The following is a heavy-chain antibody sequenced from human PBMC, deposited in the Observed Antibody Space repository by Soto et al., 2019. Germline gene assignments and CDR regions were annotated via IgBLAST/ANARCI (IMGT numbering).Heavy chain of an antibody. Sequence: GGSLRLSCSASGFTFSIYAMHWVRQAPGKGLEYVSSISTNGGSTDYADSVKGRFTISRDNSRNTQYLQMSSLRADDTAVYYCGYGYATGNAFDIWGQGTMVTVSS. CDR1: GFTFSIYA. V-gene: IGHV3-64D*06. CDR3: GYGYATGNAFDI. J-gene: IGHJ3*02. CDR2: ISTNGGST. D-gene: IGHD5-12*01.